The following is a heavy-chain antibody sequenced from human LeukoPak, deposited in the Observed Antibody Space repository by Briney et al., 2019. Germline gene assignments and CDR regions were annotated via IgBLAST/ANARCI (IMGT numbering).Heavy chain of an antibody. V-gene: IGHV4-34*01. J-gene: IGHJ5*02. CDR2: INHSGST. Sequence: SETLSLTCAVYGGSFSGYYWSWIRQPPGKGLEWIGEINHSGSTNYNPSLKSRVTISVDTSKNQFSLKLSSVTAADTAVYYCARGQWDLWSGYGNWFDPWGQGTLVTVSS. CDR1: GGSFSGYY. D-gene: IGHD3-3*01. CDR3: ARGQWDLWSGYGNWFDP.